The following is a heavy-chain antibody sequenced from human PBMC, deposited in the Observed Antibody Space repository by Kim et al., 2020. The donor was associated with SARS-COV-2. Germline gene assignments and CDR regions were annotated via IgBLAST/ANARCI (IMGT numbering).Heavy chain of an antibody. CDR2: ISDSGVRT. CDR1: GFTFSRYA. J-gene: IGHJ4*02. CDR3: EASDY. Sequence: GGSLRLSCAASGFTFSRYAMSWARQAPGKGLEWVSTISDSGVRTHYADSVKGRFTISRDNSKSTLFLQMNSLRAEHTAVYYCEASDYWGQGSLVTVSS. V-gene: IGHV3-23*01.